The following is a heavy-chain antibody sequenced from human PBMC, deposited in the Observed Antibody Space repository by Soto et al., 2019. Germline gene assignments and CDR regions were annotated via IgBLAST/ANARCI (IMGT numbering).Heavy chain of an antibody. CDR1: GFTFSSST. CDR3: ARDIGERSAV. D-gene: IGHD3-10*01. J-gene: IGHJ4*02. CDR2: ISSSSSYI. Sequence: GGSLRLSCTGSGFTFSSSTMTWVRQGPGKGLEWVSSISSSSSYIYFADSLKGRFTISRDNAKNSLYLQMNSLRAEDTAVYYCARDIGERSAVWGQGTQVTVSS. V-gene: IGHV3-21*06.